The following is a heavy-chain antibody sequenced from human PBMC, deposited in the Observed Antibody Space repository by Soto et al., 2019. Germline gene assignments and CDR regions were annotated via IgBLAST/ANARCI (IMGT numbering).Heavy chain of an antibody. J-gene: IGHJ6*02. CDR1: GGTFSRDA. V-gene: IGHV1-69*06. D-gene: IGHD3-22*01. Sequence: QVQLVQSGAEVKKPGSSVKVSCKASGGTFSRDAISWVRQAPGQVLEWMGGSIPIFASPAYAQKFQGRVTITADKSTSTAYMELISLRSQDTAVYYCARARPDSSAYHLQNNDYYYGMDVWGQGTTVTVSS. CDR2: SIPIFASP. CDR3: ARARPDSSAYHLQNNDYYYGMDV.